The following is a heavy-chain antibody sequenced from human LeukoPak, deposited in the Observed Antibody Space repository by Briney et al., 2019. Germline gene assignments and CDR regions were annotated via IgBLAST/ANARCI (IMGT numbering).Heavy chain of an antibody. CDR3: ARGLLTGNYFDY. D-gene: IGHD7-27*01. J-gene: IGHJ4*02. CDR1: GYTLTELS. CDR2: FDPEDGET. V-gene: IGHV1-24*01. Sequence: ASVKVSCKVSGYTLTELSMHWVRQAPGKGLEWMGGFDPEDGETIYAQKFQGRVTMTEDTSTDTAYMELSSLRSEDTAVYYCARGLLTGNYFDYWGQGTLVTVSS.